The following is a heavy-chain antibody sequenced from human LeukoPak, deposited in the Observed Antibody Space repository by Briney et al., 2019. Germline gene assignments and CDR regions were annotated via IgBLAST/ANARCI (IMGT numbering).Heavy chain of an antibody. CDR1: GGSISSYF. Sequence: SETLSLTCTLSGGSISSYFWSWIRQPPGKGLEWIGYMYYSGRTNYNPSLKSRVTIPVDTSKNQFSLKLSSVTAADTAVYYCARTFSESYYYYGMDVWGQGTTVTVSS. CDR3: ARTFSESYYYYGMDV. D-gene: IGHD1-26*01. V-gene: IGHV4-59*01. CDR2: MYYSGRT. J-gene: IGHJ6*02.